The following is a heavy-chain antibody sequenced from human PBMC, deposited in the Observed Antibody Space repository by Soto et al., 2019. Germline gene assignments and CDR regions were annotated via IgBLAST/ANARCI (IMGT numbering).Heavy chain of an antibody. V-gene: IGHV1-8*01. CDR1: GYSFTSYD. Sequence: QEQLVQSGAVVKEPGASVTVSCKASGYSFTSYDINWVRQAAGQGLEWMGWLNTYSGRTGYAQKFQGRVTMTMDTSSSTAYMELNSLRSDDTAVYYCARVPASLDPWGQGTLVTVSS. CDR2: LNTYSGRT. J-gene: IGHJ5*02. CDR3: ARVPASLDP.